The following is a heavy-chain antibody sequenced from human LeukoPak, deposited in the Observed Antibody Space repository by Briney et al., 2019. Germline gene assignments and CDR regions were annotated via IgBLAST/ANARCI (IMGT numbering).Heavy chain of an antibody. CDR2: INKDGSEI. V-gene: IGHV3-7*01. CDR1: GFTLSDYW. CDR3: ATYTQHFGAPGGADY. Sequence: GGSLRLSCAVSGFTLSDYWMRWVRQAPGKGLEWVAAINKDGSEIQYVNSVKGRFTISRDNARNSVYLQMTSLGAEDTAVYYCATYTQHFGAPGGADYWGLGTLVTVSS. D-gene: IGHD2-8*02. J-gene: IGHJ4*02.